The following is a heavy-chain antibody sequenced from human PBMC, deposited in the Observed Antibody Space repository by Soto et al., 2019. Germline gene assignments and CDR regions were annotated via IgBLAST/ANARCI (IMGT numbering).Heavy chain of an antibody. J-gene: IGHJ4*02. D-gene: IGHD4-17*01. Sequence: ASVKVSCKASGYTFTSYGISWVRQAPGQGLEWMGWISAYNGNTNYAQKLQGRVTMTTDTSTSTAYMELRSLRSDDTAVYYCARGIDGDYALGIFDYWGQGTLVTVSS. CDR1: GYTFTSYG. CDR3: ARGIDGDYALGIFDY. V-gene: IGHV1-18*01. CDR2: ISAYNGNT.